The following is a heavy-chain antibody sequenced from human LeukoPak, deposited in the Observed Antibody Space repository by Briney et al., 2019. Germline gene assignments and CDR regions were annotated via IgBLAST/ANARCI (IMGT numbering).Heavy chain of an antibody. J-gene: IGHJ4*02. V-gene: IGHV3-21*01. CDR2: ISSSGTYV. D-gene: IGHD3-22*01. Sequence: GGTLRLSCAASGFTFSSYSMNWVRQAPGKGLEWVSSISSSGTYVYYADSVKGRFTISRDNAKNSLSLQMNSLRAEDTAVYFCARDYGSSGYYYGAIGYWGQGTLVTVSS. CDR1: GFTFSSYS. CDR3: ARDYGSSGYYYGAIGY.